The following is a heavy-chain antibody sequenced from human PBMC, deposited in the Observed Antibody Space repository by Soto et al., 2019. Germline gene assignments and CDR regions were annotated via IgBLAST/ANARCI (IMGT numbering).Heavy chain of an antibody. V-gene: IGHV3-30*18. Sequence: QVKLVESGGGVVQSGRSRRLSCAASGFTFRSYGMHWVRQSPGKGLEWVAVIKSDGRNTDYADSVKGRFFISRDNTRKMLYLQMNSLRADDTAGDYCAKPPSSLEGPPFDPWGQGTLVTVSS. J-gene: IGHJ5*02. D-gene: IGHD3-3*01. CDR1: GFTFRSYG. CDR3: AKPPSSLEGPPFDP. CDR2: IKSDGRNT.